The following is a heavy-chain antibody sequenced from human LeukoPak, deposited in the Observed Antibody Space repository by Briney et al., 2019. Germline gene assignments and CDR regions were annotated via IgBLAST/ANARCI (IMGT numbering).Heavy chain of an antibody. Sequence: GGSLRLSCAASGFTFSSYGMHWVRQAPGKGLEWVAIIWYDGNHKYYVDSVKGRFTISRDNSKNTLYLQMDSLRAEDAAVYYCAKDKSDYGDYSYMDVWGKGTTVTVSS. V-gene: IGHV3-33*06. D-gene: IGHD4-17*01. J-gene: IGHJ6*03. CDR3: AKDKSDYGDYSYMDV. CDR1: GFTFSSYG. CDR2: IWYDGNHK.